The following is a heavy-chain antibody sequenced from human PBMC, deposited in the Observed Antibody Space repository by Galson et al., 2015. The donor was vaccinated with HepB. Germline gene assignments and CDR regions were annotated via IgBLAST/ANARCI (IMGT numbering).Heavy chain of an antibody. CDR3: ARAILSLRIAVAGPVYGMDV. Sequence: LRLSCAASGFTVSSNYMSWVRQAPGKGLEWVSVIYSGGSTYYADSVKGRFTIYRDKSKNTLYLQMNSLRAEDAAVYYCARAILSLRIAVAGPVYGMDVWGQGTTVTVSS. D-gene: IGHD6-19*01. V-gene: IGHV3-66*01. CDR1: GFTVSSNY. J-gene: IGHJ6*02. CDR2: IYSGGST.